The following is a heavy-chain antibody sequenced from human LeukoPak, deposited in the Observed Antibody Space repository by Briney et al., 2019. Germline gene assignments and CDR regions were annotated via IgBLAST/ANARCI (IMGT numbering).Heavy chain of an antibody. J-gene: IGHJ6*03. CDR2: ISGSGGST. Sequence: PSGTLSLTCAVSGGSISHDNWWSWVRQAPGKGLEWVSAISGSGGSTYYADSVKGRFTISRDNSKNTLYLQMNSLRAEDTAVYYCAKGFGGGDVHAHYYYYYMDVWAKGPRSPSP. CDR1: GGSISHDN. CDR3: AKGFGGGDVHAHYYYYYMDV. V-gene: IGHV3-23*01. D-gene: IGHD3-16*01.